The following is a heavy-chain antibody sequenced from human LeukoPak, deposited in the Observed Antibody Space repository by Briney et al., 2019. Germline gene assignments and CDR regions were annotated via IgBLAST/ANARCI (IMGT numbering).Heavy chain of an antibody. J-gene: IGHJ5*02. CDR2: ISAYNGNT. V-gene: IGHV1-18*01. CDR1: GYTFTSYS. D-gene: IGHD1-26*01. CDR3: ARDIQWELPSADGFWFDP. Sequence: ASVKVSCKASGYTFTSYSISWVRQAPGQGLEWMGWISAYNGNTNYAQKLQGRVTMTTHTSTSTAYMELRSLRSDDTAVYYCARDIQWELPSADGFWFDPWGQGTLVTVSS.